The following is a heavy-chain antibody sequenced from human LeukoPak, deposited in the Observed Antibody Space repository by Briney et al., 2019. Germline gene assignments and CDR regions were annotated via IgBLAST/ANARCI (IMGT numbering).Heavy chain of an antibody. CDR3: TRRQPNNNAFDI. CDR2: IRSKANSYAT. D-gene: IGHD1/OR15-1a*01. V-gene: IGHV3-73*01. Sequence: GGSLRLSCAASGFTFSNYWMSWVRQASGKGLEWVGRIRSKANSYATAYAASVKGRFTISRDDSKNTAYLQMNSLKTEDTAVYYCTRRQPNNNAFDIWGQGTMVTVSS. J-gene: IGHJ3*02. CDR1: GFTFSNYW.